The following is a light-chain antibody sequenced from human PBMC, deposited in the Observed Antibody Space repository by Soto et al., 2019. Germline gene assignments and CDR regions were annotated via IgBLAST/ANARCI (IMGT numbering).Light chain of an antibody. Sequence: EIVMTQSPATLSVSPGERATLSYRASQNVTSNLAWYQQKPGQAPRLLIYGASTRATGIPARFSGSGSGTEFTLNISSLQSEDLAVYYCQQYNSWPPFTFGGGTKVEIK. V-gene: IGKV3-15*01. CDR3: QQYNSWPPFT. J-gene: IGKJ4*01. CDR1: QNVTSN. CDR2: GAS.